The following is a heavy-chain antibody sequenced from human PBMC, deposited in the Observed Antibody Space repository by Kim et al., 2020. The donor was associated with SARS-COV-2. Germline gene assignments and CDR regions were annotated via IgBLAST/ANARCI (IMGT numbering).Heavy chain of an antibody. Sequence: GGSLRLSCAASGITFSNAWMSWVRQAPGKGLEWVGRIKIKADGGTIAYAAPVKGRFTISRDDSKNTLYLQMNSLKTEDTGVYYCNTDPYMDRGGGSYDFWGQGTLVTVSS. CDR3: NTDPYMDRGGGSYDF. J-gene: IGHJ4*02. CDR1: GITFSNAW. D-gene: IGHD3-10*01. V-gene: IGHV3-15*01. CDR2: IKIKADGGTI.